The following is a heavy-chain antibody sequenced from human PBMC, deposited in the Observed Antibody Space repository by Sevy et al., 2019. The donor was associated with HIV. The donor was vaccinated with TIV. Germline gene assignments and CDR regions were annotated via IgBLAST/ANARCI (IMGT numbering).Heavy chain of an antibody. V-gene: IGHV3-7*01. D-gene: IGHD3-9*01. CDR1: GFTFSTYW. CDR3: AREFDGGPYY. J-gene: IGHJ4*02. CDR2: INQDGSQK. Sequence: GGSLRLSCGASGFTFSTYWMSWVRQAPGKGLEWVANINQDGSQKYYVDSVKGRFTISKDNAKNSLYLQMSSLRAEDTAVYYCAREFDGGPYYWGQGTLVTVSS.